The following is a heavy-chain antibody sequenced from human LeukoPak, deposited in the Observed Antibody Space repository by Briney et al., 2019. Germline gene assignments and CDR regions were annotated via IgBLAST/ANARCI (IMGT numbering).Heavy chain of an antibody. CDR2: ISSSSSYI. D-gene: IGHD3-22*01. Sequence: GGSLRLSCAASGFTFSSYSMNWVRQAPGKGLEWVSSISSSSSYIYYADSVKGRLTISRDNAKNSLYLQMNSLRAEDTAVYYCAYYDSSGYYYGDDAFDIWGQGTMVTVSS. V-gene: IGHV3-21*01. CDR1: GFTFSSYS. J-gene: IGHJ3*02. CDR3: AYYDSSGYYYGDDAFDI.